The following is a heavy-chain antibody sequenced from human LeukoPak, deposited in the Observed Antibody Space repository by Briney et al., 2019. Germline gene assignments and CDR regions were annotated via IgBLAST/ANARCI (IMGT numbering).Heavy chain of an antibody. D-gene: IGHD6-13*01. CDR3: ARDNRIAAVGNYYYYGMDV. V-gene: IGHV4-31*03. J-gene: IGHJ6*02. CDR2: IYYSGST. CDR1: GGSMSSGGYY. Sequence: SQTLSLTCTVSGGSMSSGGYYGSWIRQHPGKGLEWIGYIYYSGSTYYNPSLKSRVTISVDTSKNQFSLKLSSVTAADTAVYYCARDNRIAAVGNYYYYGMDVWGQGTTVTVSS.